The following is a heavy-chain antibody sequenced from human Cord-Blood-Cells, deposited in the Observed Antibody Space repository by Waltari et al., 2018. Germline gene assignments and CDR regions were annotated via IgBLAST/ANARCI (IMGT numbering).Heavy chain of an antibody. Sequence: QVQLQQWGAGLLKPSETLSLTRAVHGGSFSGYYWSWIRQPPGKGLEWIGEIKHSGSTNYKPSLTGRVTISVDTSKNQFSLKLSSVTAADTAVYYCARGNPYADFDYWGQGTLVTVSS. CDR3: ARGNPYADFDY. CDR1: GGSFSGYY. V-gene: IGHV4-34*01. CDR2: IKHSGST. D-gene: IGHD3-16*01. J-gene: IGHJ4*02.